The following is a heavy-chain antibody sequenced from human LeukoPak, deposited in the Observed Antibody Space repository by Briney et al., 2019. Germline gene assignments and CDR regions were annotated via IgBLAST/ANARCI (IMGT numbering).Heavy chain of an antibody. CDR3: AKSYCGGDCFDY. V-gene: IGHV3-48*01. CDR1: GFTFSSYG. CDR2: ISSSGSTI. Sequence: PGGSLRLSCAASGFTFSSYGMNWVRQAPGKGLEWVSYISSSGSTIYYADSVKGRFTISRDTSKNTLYLQMNSLRAEDTAVYYCAKSYCGGDCFDYWGQGTLVTVSS. J-gene: IGHJ4*02. D-gene: IGHD2-21*02.